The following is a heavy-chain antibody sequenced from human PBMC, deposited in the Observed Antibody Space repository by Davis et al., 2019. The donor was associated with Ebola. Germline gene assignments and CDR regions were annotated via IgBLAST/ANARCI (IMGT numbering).Heavy chain of an antibody. Sequence: MPGGSLRLSCTVSGGSISSSSYYWGWIRQPPGKGLEWIGSIYYSGSTYYNPSLKSRVTISVDTSKNQFSLKLSSVTAADTAVYYCALARQLVRFYYGMDVWGQGTTVTVSS. V-gene: IGHV4-39*01. CDR3: ALARQLVRFYYGMDV. CDR2: IYYSGST. D-gene: IGHD6-6*01. CDR1: GGSISSSSYY. J-gene: IGHJ6*02.